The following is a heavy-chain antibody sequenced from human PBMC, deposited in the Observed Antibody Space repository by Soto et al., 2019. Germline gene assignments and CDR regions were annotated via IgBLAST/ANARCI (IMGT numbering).Heavy chain of an antibody. D-gene: IGHD6-13*01. V-gene: IGHV5-51*01. Sequence: GESLKISCKGSGYSFTSYWIGWVRQMPGKGLEWIGIIYPGDSDTRYSPSFQGQVTISADKSIRTAYLQWSSLKASDSAMYYCARQSGIAAAGTFDYWGQGTLVTVSS. J-gene: IGHJ4*02. CDR1: GYSFTSYW. CDR3: ARQSGIAAAGTFDY. CDR2: IYPGDSDT.